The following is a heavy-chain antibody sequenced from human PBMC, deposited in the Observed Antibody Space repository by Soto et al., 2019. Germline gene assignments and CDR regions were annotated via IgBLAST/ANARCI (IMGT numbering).Heavy chain of an antibody. J-gene: IGHJ3*02. D-gene: IGHD4-17*01. CDR1: GFIFRNFA. Sequence: PGGSLILSCAASGFIFRNFAMNWVRQAPGKGLEWVSGIGASGGTTHLADSVKGRFTISRDNSRNILFLQMNSLRVEDTAVYYCGKEPNGDYVAAFDIWGPGTVVTVS. CDR3: GKEPNGDYVAAFDI. CDR2: IGASGGTT. V-gene: IGHV3-23*01.